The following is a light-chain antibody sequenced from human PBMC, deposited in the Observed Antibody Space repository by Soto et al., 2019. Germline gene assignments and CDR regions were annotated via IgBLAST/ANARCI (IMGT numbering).Light chain of an antibody. V-gene: IGLV2-14*01. CDR3: SSHTSGSTRV. CDR2: EVT. J-gene: IGLJ1*01. CDR1: FSDVGGYDY. Sequence: QSALTQPASVSGSPGQSIAISCTGTFSDVGGYDYVSWYQQHPDKAPKLMIYEVTKRPSGVSNRFSGSKSGNTASLTISGLQPVDEADYYCSSHTSGSTRVFGSGTKVTVL.